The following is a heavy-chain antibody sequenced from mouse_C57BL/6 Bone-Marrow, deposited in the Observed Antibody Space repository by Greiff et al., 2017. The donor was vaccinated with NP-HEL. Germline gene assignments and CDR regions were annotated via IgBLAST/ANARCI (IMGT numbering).Heavy chain of an antibody. V-gene: IGHV2-5*01. Sequence: VKLMESGPGLVQPSQSLSITCTVSGFSLTRYGVHWVRQSPGQGLEWLGVIWRGGSTDYNAAFMSRLSITKDNSKSQVFFKMNSLQADDTAIYYCAKEGGFLDYWGQGTTLTVSS. J-gene: IGHJ2*01. CDR1: GFSLTRYG. CDR3: AKEGGFLDY. CDR2: IWRGGST.